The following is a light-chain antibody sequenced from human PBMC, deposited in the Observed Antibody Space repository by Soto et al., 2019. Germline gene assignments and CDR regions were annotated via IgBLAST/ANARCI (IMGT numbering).Light chain of an antibody. J-gene: IGKJ2*01. Sequence: DIVMTQSPDSLAVSLGERATINCKSSQSVLYSSTNKNYLAWYQQNPGQPPKLLIHWASTRESGVPDRFSGSGSGTDFTLTISSLQAEDVAVYYCQQYYTTPYTFGQGTKLEIK. CDR3: QQYYTTPYT. CDR2: WAS. CDR1: QSVLYSSTNKNY. V-gene: IGKV4-1*01.